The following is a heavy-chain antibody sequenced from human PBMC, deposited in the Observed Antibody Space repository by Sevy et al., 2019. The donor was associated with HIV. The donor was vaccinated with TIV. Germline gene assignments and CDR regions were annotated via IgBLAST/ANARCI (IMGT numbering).Heavy chain of an antibody. J-gene: IGHJ5*02. CDR1: VYIFTGYY. CDR3: SGAGNPNWFDP. CDR2: RNRNSGGT. Sequence: ASVQVSCKASVYIFTGYYMHWVRQAPGQGLEWMGGRNRNSGGTNYAQKFQGRVTMTRDTSISKAYMELCRLRSDDTAAYYCSGAGNPNWFDPWGQGTLVTVSS. V-gene: IGHV1-2*02.